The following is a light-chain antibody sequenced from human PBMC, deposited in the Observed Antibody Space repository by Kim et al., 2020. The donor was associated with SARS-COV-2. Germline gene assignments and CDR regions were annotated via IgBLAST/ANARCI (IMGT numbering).Light chain of an antibody. CDR3: QQGHSTPYT. Sequence: DIQMTQSPSSLSASVGGRVTITCRASQSISSYLNWYQQKPGKAPNLLIYASSTLQSGVPSRFSGSGSGTDYTLTISSLQPEDFATYYCQQGHSTPYTFGQGTKLEI. J-gene: IGKJ2*01. V-gene: IGKV1-39*01. CDR1: QSISSY. CDR2: ASS.